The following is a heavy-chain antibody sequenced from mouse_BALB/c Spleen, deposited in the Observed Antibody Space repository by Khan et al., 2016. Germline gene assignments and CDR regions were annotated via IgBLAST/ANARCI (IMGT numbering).Heavy chain of an antibody. D-gene: IGHD2-4*01. J-gene: IGHJ3*01. V-gene: IGHV14-3*02. CDR2: IDPANGNT. Sequence: VQLKQSGAELVKPGASVKLSCTASGFNIKDTYMHWVKQRPEQGLEWIGRIDPANGNTKYDQKFQGKATITADTSSNTAYLQLSSLTSEDTAVXYCSRSPYDYDVGFAYWGQGTLVTVSA. CDR3: SRSPYDYDVGFAY. CDR1: GFNIKDTY.